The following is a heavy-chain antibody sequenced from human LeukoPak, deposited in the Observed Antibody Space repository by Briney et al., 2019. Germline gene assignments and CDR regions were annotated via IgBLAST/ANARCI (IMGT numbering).Heavy chain of an antibody. V-gene: IGHV4-59*08. Sequence: SETLSLTCTVSGDSLTTYYWAWVRQPPGKGLEWIGYIYYSGSTNYNPSLKTRLTISVETSQNQFSLRLTSVTAADTAVYYCARQRKSPDVLRFDHWGQGALVTVSS. CDR1: GDSLTTYY. J-gene: IGHJ4*02. D-gene: IGHD3-10*01. CDR2: IYYSGST. CDR3: ARQRKSPDVLRFDH.